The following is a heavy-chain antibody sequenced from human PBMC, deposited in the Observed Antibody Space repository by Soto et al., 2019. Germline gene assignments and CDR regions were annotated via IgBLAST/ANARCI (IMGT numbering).Heavy chain of an antibody. CDR1: GGSMIAYY. V-gene: IGHV4-59*01. J-gene: IGHJ4*02. Sequence: QVQVQESGPRLVKPSETLSLTCTVSGGSMIAYYWNWMRQPPGKGLQWIGYTYYSGSTTYNPSLKSRVTISVDSSKNQFSLKLDSVTPADTAVYYCARVRGTAGKRYFDYWGPGTLVTVSS. CDR2: TYYSGST. CDR3: ARVRGTAGKRYFDY. D-gene: IGHD6-13*01.